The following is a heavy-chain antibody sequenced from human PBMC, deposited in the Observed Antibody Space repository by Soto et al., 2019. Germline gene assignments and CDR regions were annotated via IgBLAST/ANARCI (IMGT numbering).Heavy chain of an antibody. D-gene: IGHD3-16*02. CDR3: ARLSYRSFNFDY. Sequence: SCPYAGEPTQTLTLTCTFSGFSLSTSGMCVSWLRQPPGKALEWLALIDWDDDKYYSTSLKTRLTISKDTSKNQVVLTVTNMDPVDTATYFCARLSYRSFNFDYWGQGTLVTVSS. J-gene: IGHJ4*02. CDR1: GFSLSTSGMC. V-gene: IGHV2-70*01. CDR2: IDWDDDK.